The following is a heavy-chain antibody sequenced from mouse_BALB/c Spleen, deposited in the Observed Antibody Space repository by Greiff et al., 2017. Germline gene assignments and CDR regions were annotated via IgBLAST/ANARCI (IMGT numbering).Heavy chain of an antibody. Sequence: EVQLQESGPGLVKPSQSLSLTCTVTGYSITSDYAWNWIRQFPGNKLEWMGYISYSGSTSYNPSLKSRISITRDTSKNQFFLQLNSVTTEDTATYYCASSPMITTLYFDYWGQGTTLTVSS. V-gene: IGHV3-2*02. CDR2: ISYSGST. CDR3: ASSPMITTLYFDY. CDR1: GYSITSDYA. D-gene: IGHD2-4*01. J-gene: IGHJ2*01.